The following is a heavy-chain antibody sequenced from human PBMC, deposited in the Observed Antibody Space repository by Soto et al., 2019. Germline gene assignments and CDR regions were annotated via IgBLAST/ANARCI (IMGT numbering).Heavy chain of an antibody. D-gene: IGHD4-17*01. V-gene: IGHV3-30-3*01. CDR2: ISYDGSNK. CDR1: GFTFSSYA. J-gene: IGHJ6*02. CDR3: ARVYGDYGRGYYYYGMDV. Sequence: QVQLVESGEGVVQPGRSLRLSCAASGFTFSSYAMHWVRQAPGKGLEWVAVISYDGSNKYYADSVKGRFTISRDNSKNTLYLQMNSLRAEDTAVYYCARVYGDYGRGYYYYGMDVWGQGTTVTVSS.